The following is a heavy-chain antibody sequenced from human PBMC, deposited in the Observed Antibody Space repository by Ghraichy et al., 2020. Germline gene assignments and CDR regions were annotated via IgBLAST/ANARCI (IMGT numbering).Heavy chain of an antibody. Sequence: GESLNISCAASGFTFSSYWMSWVRQAPGKGLEWVANIKQDGSEKYYVDSVKGRFTISRDNAKNSLYLQMNSLRAEDTAVYYCARLLKQQLVWAEGDAFDIWGQGTMVTVSS. V-gene: IGHV3-7*03. CDR3: ARLLKQQLVWAEGDAFDI. CDR1: GFTFSSYW. CDR2: IKQDGSEK. D-gene: IGHD6-13*01. J-gene: IGHJ3*02.